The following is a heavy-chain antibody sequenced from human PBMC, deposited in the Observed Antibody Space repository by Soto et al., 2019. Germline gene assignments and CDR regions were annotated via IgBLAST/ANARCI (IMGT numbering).Heavy chain of an antibody. CDR1: GFTISNYA. J-gene: IGHJ4*02. Sequence: GGSLRLSCVASGFTISNYAMSWVRQAPGKGLEWVSVIRAGDAATYYAGSVKGRFTISRDDSKNTLYLQMKNLGVEDTALYYCATQNFDYWGQGSLVTVSS. V-gene: IGHV3-23*01. CDR3: ATQNFDY. CDR2: IRAGDAAT.